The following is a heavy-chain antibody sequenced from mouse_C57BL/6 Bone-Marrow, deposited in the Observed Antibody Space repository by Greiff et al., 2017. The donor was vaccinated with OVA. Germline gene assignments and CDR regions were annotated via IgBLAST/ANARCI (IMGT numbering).Heavy chain of an antibody. Sequence: VQLQQSGADLAKPGASVTLSCKASGYTFTSYWMHWVKQRPGQGLEWIGYINPSSGYTKYKQKFKDKATLTADKSYRTAYMQLSSLTYEDSAFYYCARRGDFDYWGQGTPLTVSS. V-gene: IGHV1-7*01. CDR2: INPSSGYT. CDR3: ARRGDFDY. CDR1: GYTFTSYW. J-gene: IGHJ2*01.